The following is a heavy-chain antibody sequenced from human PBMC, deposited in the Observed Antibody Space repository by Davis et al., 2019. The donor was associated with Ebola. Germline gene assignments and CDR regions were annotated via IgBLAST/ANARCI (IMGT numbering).Heavy chain of an antibody. D-gene: IGHD3-10*01. CDR3: AKDRGYGSGPGYFDY. J-gene: IGHJ4*02. CDR1: GFTFSSYG. CDR2: ISYDGSNK. Sequence: GESLKISCAASGFTFSSYGMHWVRQAPGKGLEWVAVISYDGSNKYYADSVKGRFTISRDNSKNTLYLQMNSLRAEDTAVYYCAKDRGYGSGPGYFDYWGQGTLVTVSS. V-gene: IGHV3-30*18.